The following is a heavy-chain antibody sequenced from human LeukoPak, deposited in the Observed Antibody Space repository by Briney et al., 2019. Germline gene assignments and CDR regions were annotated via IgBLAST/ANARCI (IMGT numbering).Heavy chain of an antibody. V-gene: IGHV3-23*01. CDR2: ISGSGGST. J-gene: IGHJ4*02. CDR3: AKPRTTYYYDSSGYYGDYFDY. CDR1: GFTFSSYA. D-gene: IGHD3-22*01. Sequence: GGSLRLSCAASGFTFSSYAMSWVRQAPGKGLEWVSAISGSGGSTYYADSVKGRFTISRDNSKNTLYLQMNSLRAEDTAVYYCAKPRTTYYYDSSGYYGDYFDYWGQGTLVTVSS.